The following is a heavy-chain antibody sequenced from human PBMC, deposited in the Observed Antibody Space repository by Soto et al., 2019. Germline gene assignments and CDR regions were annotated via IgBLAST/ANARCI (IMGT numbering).Heavy chain of an antibody. CDR2: ISYDGSNK. V-gene: IGHV3-30-3*01. CDR3: ARDRLVGHRRFLEWFYGMDV. CDR1: GFTFSSYA. J-gene: IGHJ6*02. D-gene: IGHD3-3*01. Sequence: QVQLVESGGGVVQPGRSLRLSCAASGFTFSSYAMHWVRQAPGKGLEWVAVISYDGSNKYYADSVKGRFTISRDNPKNTLYLQMNRLRAEDTALYYCARDRLVGHRRFLEWFYGMDVWGQGTTVTVSS.